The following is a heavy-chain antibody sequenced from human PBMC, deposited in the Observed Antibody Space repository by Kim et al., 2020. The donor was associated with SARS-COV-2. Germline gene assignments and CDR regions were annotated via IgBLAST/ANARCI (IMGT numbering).Heavy chain of an antibody. CDR3: ARNLYSSSWPPYNWFDP. D-gene: IGHD6-13*01. V-gene: IGHV5-51*01. CDR2: IYPGDSDT. Sequence: GESLKISCKGSGYSFTSYWIGWVRQMPGKGLEWMGIIYPGDSDTRYSPFFQGQVTISADKSISTAYLQWSSLKASDTAMYYCARNLYSSSWPPYNWFDPWGQGTLVTGSS. CDR1: GYSFTSYW. J-gene: IGHJ5*02.